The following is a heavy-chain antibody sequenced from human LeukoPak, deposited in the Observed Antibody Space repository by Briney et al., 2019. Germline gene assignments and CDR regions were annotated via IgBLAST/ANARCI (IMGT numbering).Heavy chain of an antibody. CDR2: INPSDDST. J-gene: IGHJ4*02. Sequence: GASVKVSCKASGYTFTSYYMHWVRRAPGQGLEWMGIINPSDDSTSYARRIQGRVTMTRDTSTSTVYMELSSLRSEDTAVYYCARVYCSRGNCYSPGDYWGQGTLVTVSS. V-gene: IGHV1-46*01. CDR3: ARVYCSRGNCYSPGDY. D-gene: IGHD2-15*01. CDR1: GYTFTSYY.